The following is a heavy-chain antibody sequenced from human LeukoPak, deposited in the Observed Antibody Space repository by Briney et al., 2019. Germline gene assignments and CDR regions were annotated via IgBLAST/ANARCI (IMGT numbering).Heavy chain of an antibody. J-gene: IGHJ4*02. CDR3: AGRLRYFDWLLSPPDY. CDR1: GGSISSSSYY. D-gene: IGHD3-9*01. Sequence: PSETLSLTCTVSGGSISSSSYYWGWIRQPPGKGLEWIGSIYYSGSTYYNPSLKSRVTISVDTSKNQFSLKLSSVTAADTAVYYCAGRLRYFDWLLSPPDYWGQGTLVTVSS. CDR2: IYYSGST. V-gene: IGHV4-39*01.